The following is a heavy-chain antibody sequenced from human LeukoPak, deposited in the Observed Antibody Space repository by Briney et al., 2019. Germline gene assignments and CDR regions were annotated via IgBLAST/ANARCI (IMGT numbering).Heavy chain of an antibody. CDR1: GLTVSRNY. CDR3: AKDRSRRGKAAGTPS. CDR2: IYSCGST. Sequence: PGGSLRLSCAASGLTVSRNYMSWVRQAPGKGLESVSVIYSCGSTYYADSVRGRFTISRDNSKNTLYLQMNSLRAEDTAVYYCAKDRSRRGKAAGTPSWGQGTLVTVSS. J-gene: IGHJ4*02. D-gene: IGHD6-13*01. V-gene: IGHV3-53*01.